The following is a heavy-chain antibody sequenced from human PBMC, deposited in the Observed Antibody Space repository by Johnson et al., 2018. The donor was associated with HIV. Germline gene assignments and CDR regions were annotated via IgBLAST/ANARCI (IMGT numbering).Heavy chain of an antibody. V-gene: IGHV3-20*04. CDR2: LNWNAGST. CDR1: GFTFSTYA. J-gene: IGHJ3*02. CDR3: ARETNYYDSSGGLGLDI. Sequence: EQLVVSGGGLVQPVGSLRLSCAASGFTFSTYAMSWVRQAPGKGLEWVSGLNWNAGSTGYADSVKGRFTISRDNAKNSLYRQMNSLRAEDTALYYCARETNYYDSSGGLGLDIWGQGTMVTVSS. D-gene: IGHD3-22*01.